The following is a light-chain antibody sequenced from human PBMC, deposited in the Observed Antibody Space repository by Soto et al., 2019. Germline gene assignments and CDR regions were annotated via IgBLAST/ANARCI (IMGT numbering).Light chain of an antibody. V-gene: IGLV2-14*01. CDR3: SSYTTSSTYV. Sequence: QSALTQPASVSGSPGQSITISCTGTSSDVGGSNFGSWYQHHPGKVPKLMIFKVTKRPSGVPDRLYGYKSGHTASLTFSGLQGEDEGDYFCSSYTTSSTYVLGTGTNVTVL. CDR2: KVT. CDR1: SSDVGGSNF. J-gene: IGLJ1*01.